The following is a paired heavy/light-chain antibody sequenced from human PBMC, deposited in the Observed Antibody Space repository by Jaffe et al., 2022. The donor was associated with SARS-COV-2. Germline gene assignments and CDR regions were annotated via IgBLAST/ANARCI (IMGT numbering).Heavy chain of an antibody. J-gene: IGHJ6*03. V-gene: IGHV3-49*03. CDR2: IRSKTYGGTT. CDR1: GFTFGDYA. CDR3: TRVVSAAYFYYMDV. D-gene: IGHD6-25*01. Sequence: EVQLVESGGGLVQPGRSLRLSCTTSGFTFGDYAMSWFRQAPGKGLEWVAFIRSKTYGGTTECAASVKGRFSISRDDSKSIAYLQMNSLKTEDTAVYYCTRVVSAAYFYYMDVWGKGTTVAVSS.
Light chain of an antibody. CDR3: NSRDSSGTGV. J-gene: IGLJ3*02. V-gene: IGLV3-19*01. CDR2: GKD. Sequence: SSELTQDPAVSVALGQTVRITCQGDSLRSSYASWYQQKPGQAPVLVVYGKDNRPSGIPDRFSGSSSGNTASLTITGAQAEDEADYYCNSRDSSGTGVFGGGTKLTVL. CDR1: SLRSSY.